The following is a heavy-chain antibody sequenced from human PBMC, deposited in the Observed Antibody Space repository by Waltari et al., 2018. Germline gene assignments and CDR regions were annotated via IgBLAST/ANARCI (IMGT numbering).Heavy chain of an antibody. D-gene: IGHD6-13*01. J-gene: IGHJ5*02. Sequence: QVQLVQSGAEVKKPGASVKVSCTASGYTFTAYFIHWVRQAPGQGLEWMGWINPKSGGTNYAQKFQGRVTMTRDTSVSTTYMELSRLRSDDTAVYYCARGGITAAGPHWFDPWGQGTLVTVSS. CDR3: ARGGITAAGPHWFDP. CDR1: GYTFTAYF. CDR2: INPKSGGT. V-gene: IGHV1-2*02.